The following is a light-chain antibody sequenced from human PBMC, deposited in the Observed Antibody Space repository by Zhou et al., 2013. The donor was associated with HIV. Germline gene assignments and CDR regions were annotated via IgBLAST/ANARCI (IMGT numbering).Light chain of an antibody. CDR2: AAS. J-gene: IGKJ3*01. Sequence: DIQMTQSPSSLSASVGDRVTLTCRASQSISSALYWYQQKPGKAPKLLISAASSLQSGVPSRFSGSGSGTDFTLTISSLQPEDFATYYCQQANSFPFTFGPGTKVD. CDR1: QSISSA. CDR3: QQANSFPFT. V-gene: IGKV1-39*01.